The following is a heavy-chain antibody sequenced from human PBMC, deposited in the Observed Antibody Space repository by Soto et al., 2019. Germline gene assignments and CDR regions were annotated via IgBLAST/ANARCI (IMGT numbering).Heavy chain of an antibody. CDR3: VRGGYRSSRKRLDP. Sequence: GGSLRLACAASGACFPKDPMHWARQTPDKGLEWLAVISHDGVTKNSADSVKGRFSVSRDNSRNRLYLEMNSLRTEDTAMYYCVRGGYRSSRKRLDPSGQGPLLTVSS. V-gene: IGHV3-30-3*01. J-gene: IGHJ5*02. D-gene: IGHD6-25*01. CDR1: GACFPKDP. CDR2: ISHDGVTK.